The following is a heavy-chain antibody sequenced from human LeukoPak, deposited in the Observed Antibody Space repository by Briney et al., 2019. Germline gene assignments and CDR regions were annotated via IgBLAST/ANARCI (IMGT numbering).Heavy chain of an antibody. J-gene: IGHJ4*02. V-gene: IGHV1-18*01. CDR2: ISAYNGNT. CDR3: ARDYYDSSGYYYSGDY. Sequence: ASVKVSCKASGYTFTSYGISWVRQAPGQGLEWMGWISAYNGNTNYAQKLQGRVTMTTDTSTSTAYMELRSLRSDDTAVYYCARDYYDSSGYYYSGDYWGRGTLVTVSS. CDR1: GYTFTSYG. D-gene: IGHD3-22*01.